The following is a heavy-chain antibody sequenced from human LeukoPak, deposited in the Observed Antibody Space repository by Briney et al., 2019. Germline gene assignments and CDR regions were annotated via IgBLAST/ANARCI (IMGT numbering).Heavy chain of an antibody. D-gene: IGHD5-12*01. Sequence: PSETLSLTCTVSRGSINNQYWSWIRQPAGKGLEWIGRIYTSGTTNYNPSLKSRLAISIDTSKNQFSLKLSSVTAADTAVYYCAGGYAFDYWGQGTLVTVSS. J-gene: IGHJ4*02. V-gene: IGHV4-4*07. CDR1: RGSINNQY. CDR2: IYTSGTT. CDR3: AGGYAFDY.